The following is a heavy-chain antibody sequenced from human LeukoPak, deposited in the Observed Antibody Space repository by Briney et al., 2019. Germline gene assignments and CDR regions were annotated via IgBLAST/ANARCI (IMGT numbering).Heavy chain of an antibody. CDR3: ARVLQWLDGRYVSDY. CDR2: IWYDGSNK. CDR1: GFTFSNYG. J-gene: IGHJ4*02. D-gene: IGHD6-19*01. Sequence: GGSLRLSCAASGFTFSNYGMHWVRQAPGKGLEWVAVIWYDGSNKYYADSVKGRFTISRDNSKNTLYLQMNSLRAEDTAVYYCARVLQWLDGRYVSDYWGQGTLVTVSS. V-gene: IGHV3-33*01.